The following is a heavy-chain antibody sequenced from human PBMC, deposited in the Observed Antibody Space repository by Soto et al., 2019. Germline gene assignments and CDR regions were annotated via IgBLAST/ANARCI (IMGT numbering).Heavy chain of an antibody. CDR1: GFTFSSYA. J-gene: IGHJ6*02. D-gene: IGHD6-6*01. CDR3: ARDIAAPPGDYYYGMDV. V-gene: IGHV3-30-3*01. Sequence: GGSLRLSCAASGFTFSSYAMHWARQAPGKGLEWVAVISYDGSNKYYADSVKGRFTISRDNSKNTLYLQMNSLRAEDTAVYYCARDIAAPPGDYYYGMDVWGQGTTVTVSS. CDR2: ISYDGSNK.